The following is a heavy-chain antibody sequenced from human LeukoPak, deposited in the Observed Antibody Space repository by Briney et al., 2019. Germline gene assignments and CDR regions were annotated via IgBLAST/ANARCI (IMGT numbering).Heavy chain of an antibody. CDR3: ARGAYYYDSSGYTYYFDY. D-gene: IGHD3-22*01. CDR2: INWNGGST. Sequence: PGGSLRLSCAASGFTFDDYGMSWVRQAPGKGLEWVSGINWNGGSTGYADSVKGRFTISRDNAKSSLYLQMNSLRAEDTALYYCARGAYYYDSSGYTYYFDYWGQGTLVTVSS. CDR1: GFTFDDYG. V-gene: IGHV3-20*04. J-gene: IGHJ4*02.